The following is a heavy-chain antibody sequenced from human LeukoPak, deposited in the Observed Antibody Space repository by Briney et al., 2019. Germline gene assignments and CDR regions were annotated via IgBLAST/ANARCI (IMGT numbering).Heavy chain of an antibody. CDR2: INTDGRST. V-gene: IGHV3-74*01. J-gene: IGHJ4*02. CDR1: GFTFSSYW. Sequence: PGGSLRLSCAASGFTFSSYWMHWVRQAPGKGLVWVSRINTDGRSTSYADSVKGRFTISRDNAKNSLYLQMNSLRAEDTAVYYCARANGKPVRFLEWLSFYFDYWGQGTLVTVSS. CDR3: ARANGKPVRFLEWLSFYFDY. D-gene: IGHD3-3*01.